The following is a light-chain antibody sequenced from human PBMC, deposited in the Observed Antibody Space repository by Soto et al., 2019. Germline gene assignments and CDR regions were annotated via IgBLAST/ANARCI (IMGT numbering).Light chain of an antibody. Sequence: EVVLTQSPGTLSLSPGERATLSCRASQSVSNNYLAWYQQKRGQSHKLLNFGSTDRATGIPDRFSGSGSGTDFTLTISRLEPEDCAVYYCQQYGSSPPYTFGQGTKLEIK. CDR2: GST. J-gene: IGKJ2*01. V-gene: IGKV3-20*01. CDR3: QQYGSSPPYT. CDR1: QSVSNNY.